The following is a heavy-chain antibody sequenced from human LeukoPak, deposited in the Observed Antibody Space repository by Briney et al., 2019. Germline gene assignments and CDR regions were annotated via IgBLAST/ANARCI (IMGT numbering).Heavy chain of an antibody. CDR2: IKQDGSEK. CDR1: GFTFSSYW. Sequence: TGGSLRLSCAASGFTFSSYWMSWVRQAPGKGLEWVANIKQDGSEKYYVDSVKGRFTISRDNAKNSLYLQMNSLRAEDTAVYYCARRGYSSGWYQTFLEGDNWFDPWGQGTLVTVSS. CDR3: ARRGYSSGWYQTFLEGDNWFDP. V-gene: IGHV3-7*01. D-gene: IGHD6-19*01. J-gene: IGHJ5*02.